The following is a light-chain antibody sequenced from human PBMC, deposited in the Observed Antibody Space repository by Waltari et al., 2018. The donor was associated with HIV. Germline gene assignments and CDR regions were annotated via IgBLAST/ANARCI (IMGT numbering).Light chain of an antibody. V-gene: IGLV2-14*01. CDR2: EVS. CDR3: SSFTTSNSLL. CDR1: SSDIGAYAF. J-gene: IGLJ2*01. Sequence: QSALTQPASVSGSPGQSITVSCTGPSSDIGAYAFVSWYQTPGTAPKLVIYEVSNRPSGISYRFSGSKSGNTASLTISGLQTEDEADYYCSSFTTSNSLLFGGGTKVTVL.